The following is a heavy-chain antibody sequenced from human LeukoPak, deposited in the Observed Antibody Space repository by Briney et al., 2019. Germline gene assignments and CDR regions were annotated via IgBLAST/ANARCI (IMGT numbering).Heavy chain of an antibody. Sequence: ASVKVSCKVSGYTLTELSMHWVRQAPGKGLEWMGGFDPEDGETIYAQKFQGRVTMTEDTSTDTAYMELSSLRSEDTAVYYCATWNGRGLYFDYWGQGTLVTVSS. V-gene: IGHV1-24*01. CDR2: FDPEDGET. CDR3: ATWNGRGLYFDY. CDR1: GYTLTELS. D-gene: IGHD1-1*01. J-gene: IGHJ4*02.